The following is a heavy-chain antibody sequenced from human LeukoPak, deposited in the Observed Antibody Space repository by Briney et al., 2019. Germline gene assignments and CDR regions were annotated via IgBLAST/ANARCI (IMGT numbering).Heavy chain of an antibody. Sequence: GGSLGLSCAASGFTFSSYGMHWVRQAPGKGLEWVAVISYDGSNKYYADSVKGRFTISRDNSKNTLYLQMNSLRAEDTAVYYCGGATSFDYWGQGTLVTVSS. V-gene: IGHV3-30*03. CDR3: GGATSFDY. CDR1: GFTFSSYG. J-gene: IGHJ4*02. D-gene: IGHD1-26*01. CDR2: ISYDGSNK.